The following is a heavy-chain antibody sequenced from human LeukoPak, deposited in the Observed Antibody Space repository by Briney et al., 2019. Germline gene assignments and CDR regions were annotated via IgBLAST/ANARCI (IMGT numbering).Heavy chain of an antibody. J-gene: IGHJ3*02. D-gene: IGHD3-22*01. V-gene: IGHV3-21*04. CDR2: ISSSSSYI. Sequence: GGSLRLSCAASGFTFSSYSMNWVRQAPGKGLGWVSSISSSSSYIYYADSVKGRFTISRDNAKNSLYLQMNSLRAEDTAVYYCARVITGDVPDAFDIWGQGTMVTVSS. CDR3: ARVITGDVPDAFDI. CDR1: GFTFSSYS.